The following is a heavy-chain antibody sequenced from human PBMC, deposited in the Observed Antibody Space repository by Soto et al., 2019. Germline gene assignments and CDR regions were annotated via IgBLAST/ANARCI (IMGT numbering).Heavy chain of an antibody. CDR3: GRIGYRSSWSRHYYYYYYMDV. D-gene: IGHD6-13*01. J-gene: IGHJ6*03. Sequence: EVQLVESGGGVVRPGGSLRLSCAASGFTFDDYGMSWVRQAPGKGLEWVYGINWNVGSTGYADSVKGRFTISRDNAKNSLYMQMNSLRAEDKAVYYCGRIGYRSSWSRHYYYYYYMDVWGKGTTVTVSS. V-gene: IGHV3-20*04. CDR1: GFTFDDYG. CDR2: INWNVGST.